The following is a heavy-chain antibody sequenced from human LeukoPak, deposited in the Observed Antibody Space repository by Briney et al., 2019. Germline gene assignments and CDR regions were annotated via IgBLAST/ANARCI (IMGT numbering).Heavy chain of an antibody. Sequence: GASVTVSCKASGYPFSGSYLHWVRQAPGKGLEWIGWMNPHSGGADFSQKFQGRVTMTRNTSISTAYLEVNRVRSDDTAVYYCAKIDYGSGSHDYWGQGTLVTVSS. CDR2: MNPHSGGA. V-gene: IGHV1-2*02. D-gene: IGHD3-10*01. J-gene: IGHJ4*02. CDR3: AKIDYGSGSHDY. CDR1: GYPFSGSY.